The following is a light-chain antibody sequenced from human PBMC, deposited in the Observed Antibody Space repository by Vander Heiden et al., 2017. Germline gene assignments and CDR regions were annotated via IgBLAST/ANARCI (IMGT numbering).Light chain of an antibody. CDR1: SSNIGSTY. V-gene: IGLV1-51*01. J-gene: IGLJ2*01. Sequence: QSVLTQPPLVSATPGQKVTISCSGSSSNIGSTYVSWYQQLPGTAPKLLIYDNNKRPSGIPDRFSGSKSGTSATLGITGVQTGDEADYYCGTWDTSLSVVVFGGGTKLTVL. CDR3: GTWDTSLSVVV. CDR2: DNN.